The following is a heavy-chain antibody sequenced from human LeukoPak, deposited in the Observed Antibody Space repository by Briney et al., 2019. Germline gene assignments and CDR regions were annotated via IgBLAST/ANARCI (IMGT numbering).Heavy chain of an antibody. Sequence: GGSLRLSCVASGFTFSSHNMNWVRQAPGKGLEWISYITSSGDATYYADSVKGRFIISRDNAKKSLFLQMNSLRGEDTAMYYCASLEVACDYWGQGTLVTVSS. CDR3: ASLEVACDY. V-gene: IGHV3-48*01. D-gene: IGHD2-21*01. CDR1: GFTFSSHN. J-gene: IGHJ4*02. CDR2: ITSSGDAT.